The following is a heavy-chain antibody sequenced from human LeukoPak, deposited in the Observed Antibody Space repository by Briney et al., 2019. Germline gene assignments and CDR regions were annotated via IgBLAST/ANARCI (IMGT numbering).Heavy chain of an antibody. Sequence: ASVKVSCKASGYTLTGYYMHWVRQAPGQGLEWMGWINPNSGGTNYAQKFQGRVTMTRDTSISTAYMELSRLRSDDTAVYYCAREYSSGWYLYGYWGQGTLVTVSS. J-gene: IGHJ4*02. CDR3: AREYSSGWYLYGY. CDR1: GYTLTGYY. CDR2: INPNSGGT. D-gene: IGHD6-19*01. V-gene: IGHV1-2*02.